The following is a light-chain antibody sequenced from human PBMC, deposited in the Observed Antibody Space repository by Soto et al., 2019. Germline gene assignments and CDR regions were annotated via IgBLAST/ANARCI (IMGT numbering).Light chain of an antibody. CDR1: QSISTW. J-gene: IGKJ1*01. Sequence: DIQMTQSPSTLSASVGDRVTITCRASQSISTWLAWYQQKPGKAPKLLVFKASSLESGVPSRFSGSGSGTEFNLTISSLQPDDFATYYCQQYNRYSWTFGQGTKVDSK. CDR2: KAS. V-gene: IGKV1-5*03. CDR3: QQYNRYSWT.